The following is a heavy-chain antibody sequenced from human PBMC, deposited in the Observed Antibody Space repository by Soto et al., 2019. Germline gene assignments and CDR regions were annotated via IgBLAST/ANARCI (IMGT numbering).Heavy chain of an antibody. Sequence: SETLSLTCTVSGGSISSYYWSWIRQPPGKGLEWIGYIYYSGSTNYNPSLKSRVTISVDTSKNQFSLKLSSVTAADTAVYYCARGMSGSWYPVNWLDPWGQGTLVTVSS. CDR2: IYYSGST. CDR3: ARGMSGSWYPVNWLDP. V-gene: IGHV4-59*01. CDR1: GGSISSYY. D-gene: IGHD6-13*01. J-gene: IGHJ5*02.